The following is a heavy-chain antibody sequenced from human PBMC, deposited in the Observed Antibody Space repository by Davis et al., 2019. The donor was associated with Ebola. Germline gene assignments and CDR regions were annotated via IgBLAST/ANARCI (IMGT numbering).Heavy chain of an antibody. CDR3: ARDSRYYYYYGMDV. V-gene: IGHV3-33*01. J-gene: IGHJ6*02. CDR2: IWYDGSNK. Sequence: GGSLRLSCAGSGFIFSSFALNWVRQAPGKGLEWVAVIWYDGSNKYYADSVKGRFTISRDNAKNSLYLQMNSLRAEDTAVYYCARDSRYYYYYGMDVWGQGTTVTVSS. CDR1: GFIFSSFA.